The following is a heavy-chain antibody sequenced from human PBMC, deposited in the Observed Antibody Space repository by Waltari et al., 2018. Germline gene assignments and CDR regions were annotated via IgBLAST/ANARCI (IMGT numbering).Heavy chain of an antibody. V-gene: IGHV1-69*01. D-gene: IGHD3-10*01. CDR1: GGTFSSYA. J-gene: IGHJ4*02. Sequence: QVQLVQSGAEVKKPGSSVKVSCKASGGTFSSYAISWVRQAPGQGLEWMGGIIPIFVTANYAQKFQGRVTSTADEATSTAYMELSSLRSEDTAVYYCARARNYYGSGSYYAYWGQGTLVTVSS. CDR3: ARARNYYGSGSYYAY. CDR2: IIPIFVTA.